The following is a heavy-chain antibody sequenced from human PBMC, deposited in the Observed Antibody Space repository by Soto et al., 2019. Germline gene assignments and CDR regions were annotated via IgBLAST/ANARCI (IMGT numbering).Heavy chain of an antibody. CDR3: ARGANTDMVEGGDY. J-gene: IGHJ4*02. D-gene: IGHD5-18*01. Sequence: QVQLQESGPGLVKPSETLSLTCTVSGGSVSSGSYYWSWIRQPPGKGLEWIGYIYYSGSTNYNPSLKSRVTISVDTSKNQCSLKLSSVTAADTAVYYCARGANTDMVEGGDYWGQGTLVTVSS. V-gene: IGHV4-61*01. CDR1: GGSVSSGSYY. CDR2: IYYSGST.